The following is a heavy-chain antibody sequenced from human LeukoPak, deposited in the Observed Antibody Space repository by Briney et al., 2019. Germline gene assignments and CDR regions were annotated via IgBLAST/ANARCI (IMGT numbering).Heavy chain of an antibody. V-gene: IGHV3-33*08. CDR2: IWYDGSNK. J-gene: IGHJ4*02. D-gene: IGHD3-16*01. Sequence: GGSLRLSCAASGLTFSTYVMSWVRQAPGKGLEWVAVIWYDGSNKYYADSVKGRFTISRDNSKNTLYLQMNSLRAEDTAVYYCARDTLVNDYWGQGTLVTVSS. CDR1: GLTFSTYV. CDR3: ARDTLVNDY.